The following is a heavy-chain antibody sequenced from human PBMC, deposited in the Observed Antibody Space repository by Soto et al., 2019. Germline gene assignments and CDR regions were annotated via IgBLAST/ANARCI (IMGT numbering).Heavy chain of an antibody. CDR1: GFTFSSYA. J-gene: IGHJ4*02. V-gene: IGHV3-23*01. Sequence: GGSLRLSCAASGFTFSSYAMSWVRQAPGRGLEWVSAISGSGGSTYYADSVKGRFTISRDNSKNTLYLQMNSLRAEDTAVYYCAKDARYYDFWSGYYSDYWGQGTLVTVSS. D-gene: IGHD3-3*01. CDR2: ISGSGGST. CDR3: AKDARYYDFWSGYYSDY.